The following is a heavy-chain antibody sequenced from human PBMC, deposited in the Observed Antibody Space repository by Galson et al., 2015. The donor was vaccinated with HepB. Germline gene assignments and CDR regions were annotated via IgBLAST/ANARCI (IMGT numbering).Heavy chain of an antibody. V-gene: IGHV1-2*06. D-gene: IGHD3-16*01. CDR3: ARVYVRNDWQRKPGDY. J-gene: IGHJ4*02. CDR2: INPNSGGT. CDR1: GYIFSGYY. Sequence: SVKVSCKASGYIFSGYYIYWVRQAPGQGLEWMGRINPNSGGTNYAQKFQGRVTMTRDTSIRTAYMELSRLRSDDTAVYYCARVYVRNDWQRKPGDYCGQCTLVTVSS.